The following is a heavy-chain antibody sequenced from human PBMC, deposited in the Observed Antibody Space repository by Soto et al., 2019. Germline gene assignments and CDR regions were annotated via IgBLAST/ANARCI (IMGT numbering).Heavy chain of an antibody. CDR3: AKESGDYDPEYTWLDP. CDR2: ISGSGGST. CDR1: GFTFSSYA. V-gene: IGHV3-23*01. Sequence: PVESLRLSCAASGFTFSSYAMSWVRQAPGKGLEWVSAISGSGGSTYYADSVKGRFTISRDNSKNTLYLQMNSLRAEDTAVYYFAKESGDYDPEYTWLDPWGQGTLV. D-gene: IGHD4-17*01. J-gene: IGHJ5*02.